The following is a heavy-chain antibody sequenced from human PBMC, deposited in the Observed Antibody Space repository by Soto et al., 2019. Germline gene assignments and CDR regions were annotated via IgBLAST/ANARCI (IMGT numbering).Heavy chain of an antibody. CDR3: AKDLTQFSPYYCYFGMNV. D-gene: IGHD3-3*02. CDR2: ISWDGGST. J-gene: IGHJ6*02. CDR1: GFTFDDYT. V-gene: IGHV3-43*01. Sequence: GGSLRLSCAASGFTFDDYTMHWVRQAPGKGLEWVSLISWDGGSTYYADSVKGRFTISRDNSKNSLYLQMNSLRTEDTALYYCAKDLTQFSPYYCYFGMNVWGQGTTVTVSS.